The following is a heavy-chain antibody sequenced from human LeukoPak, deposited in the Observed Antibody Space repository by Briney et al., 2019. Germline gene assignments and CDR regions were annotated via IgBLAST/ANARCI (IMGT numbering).Heavy chain of an antibody. D-gene: IGHD5-18*01. J-gene: IGHJ4*02. CDR1: GYTFTSYY. Sequence: ASVKVSCKASGYTFTSYYMHWVRQAPGQGLEWMGIVNPSTGSTNYAQKFQGRVTMTRDTSTSTVYMDLSSLRSEDTAIYYCARNLDSSMVPYYFDYWGQGTLVTVSS. V-gene: IGHV1-46*01. CDR3: ARNLDSSMVPYYFDY. CDR2: VNPSTGST.